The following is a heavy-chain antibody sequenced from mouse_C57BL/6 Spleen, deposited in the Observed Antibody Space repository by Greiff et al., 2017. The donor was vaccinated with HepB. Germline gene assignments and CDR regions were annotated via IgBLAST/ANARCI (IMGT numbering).Heavy chain of an antibody. V-gene: IGHV14-3*01. Sequence: EVQLQQSVAELVRPGASVKLSCTASGFNIKNTYMHWVKQRTERGLEWIGRIDPANGNTKYAPKFQGKATITADTSSNTAYLQLSSLTSEDTAIYYCASDYYGSLYFDVWGTGTTVTVSS. D-gene: IGHD1-1*01. CDR1: GFNIKNTY. CDR3: ASDYYGSLYFDV. CDR2: IDPANGNT. J-gene: IGHJ1*03.